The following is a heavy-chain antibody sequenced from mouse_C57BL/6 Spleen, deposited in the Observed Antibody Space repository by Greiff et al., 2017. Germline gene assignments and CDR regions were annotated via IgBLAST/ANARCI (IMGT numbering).Heavy chain of an antibody. Sequence: QVQLQQSGAELVKPGASVKLSCKASGYTFTEYTIHWVKQRSGQGLEWIGWFYPGSGSIKYNEKFKDKATLTADKSSSTVYMELSRLTSEDSAVYFCARHEVGYYYGSSYEGFAYWGQGTLVTVSA. V-gene: IGHV1-62-2*01. CDR2: FYPGSGSI. CDR3: ARHEVGYYYGSSYEGFAY. D-gene: IGHD1-1*01. J-gene: IGHJ3*01. CDR1: GYTFTEYT.